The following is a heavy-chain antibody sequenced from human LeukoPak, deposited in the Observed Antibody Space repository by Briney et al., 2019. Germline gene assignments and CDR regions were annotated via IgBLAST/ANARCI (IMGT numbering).Heavy chain of an antibody. CDR3: ARFPNYDFWSGYYPVDY. V-gene: IGHV1-8*01. CDR1: GYTFTSYD. J-gene: IGHJ4*02. CDR2: MNPNSGNT. Sequence: ASVKVSCKASGYTFTSYDINWVRQATGQGLEWMGWMNPNSGNTGYAQKFQGRVTMTRNTSISTAYMELSSLRSEDTAVYYCARFPNYDFWSGYYPVDYWGQGTLVTVSS. D-gene: IGHD3-3*01.